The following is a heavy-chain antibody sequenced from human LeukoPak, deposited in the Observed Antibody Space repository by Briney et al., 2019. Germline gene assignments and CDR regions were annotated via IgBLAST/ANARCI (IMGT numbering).Heavy chain of an antibody. CDR3: ARDFDYSDSSGPYPAY. Sequence: PGGSLRLSCAASGFILSNYWMIWVRQTPWKGLEWLSNIQEDGSDKRYVDSVKGPFTISRENARNSLYLQINSLRIEDKAVYYCARDFDYSDSSGPYPAYWGQGTLVTVSS. D-gene: IGHD3-22*01. CDR2: IQEDGSDK. CDR1: GFILSNYW. V-gene: IGHV3-7*01. J-gene: IGHJ4*02.